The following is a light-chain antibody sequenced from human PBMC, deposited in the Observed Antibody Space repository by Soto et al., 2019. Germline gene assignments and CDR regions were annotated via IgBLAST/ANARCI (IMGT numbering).Light chain of an antibody. CDR2: DAS. Sequence: ETVMTQSPSTLSVSPGERATLSCRASQSVNSNLAWYQQKLGQAPRVLIYDASNRATGIPARFSGSGSGTDFSLTISRLEPEDFAVYYCHQYGSSPTTLGQGTKVDIK. CDR3: HQYGSSPTT. J-gene: IGKJ1*01. CDR1: QSVNSN. V-gene: IGKV3-20*01.